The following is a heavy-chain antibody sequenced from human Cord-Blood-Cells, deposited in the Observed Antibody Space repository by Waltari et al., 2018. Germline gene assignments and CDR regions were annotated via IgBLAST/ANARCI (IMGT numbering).Heavy chain of an antibody. Sequence: EVQLLESGGGLVQPGGSLRLSCAASGFTFSRYAMSWVRQAPGKGLGWFSAISGSGGSTYYADSGKGRFTISRDNSKNTLYLQMNSLRAEDTAVYYCANGELGIAFDYWGQGTLVTVSS. V-gene: IGHV3-23*01. CDR2: ISGSGGST. CDR1: GFTFSRYA. J-gene: IGHJ4*02. D-gene: IGHD7-27*01. CDR3: ANGELGIAFDY.